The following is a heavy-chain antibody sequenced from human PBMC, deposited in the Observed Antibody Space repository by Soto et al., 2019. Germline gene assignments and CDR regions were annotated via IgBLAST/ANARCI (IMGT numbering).Heavy chain of an antibody. CDR3: ARVGNSSGYYGGDYYYYYGMDV. Sequence: TSVKVSCKASGGTFSSYAISWVRQAPGQGLEWMGGIIPIFGTANYAQKFQGRVTITADESTSTAYMELSSLRSEDTAVYYCARVGNSSGYYGGDYYYYYGMDVWGQGTTVTVSS. CDR2: IIPIFGTA. V-gene: IGHV1-69*13. J-gene: IGHJ6*02. CDR1: GGTFSSYA. D-gene: IGHD3-22*01.